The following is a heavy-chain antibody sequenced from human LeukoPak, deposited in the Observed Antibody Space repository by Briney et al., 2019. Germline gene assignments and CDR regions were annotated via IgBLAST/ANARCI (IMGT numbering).Heavy chain of an antibody. CDR1: GYSFTSYG. CDR3: ARAAKCYYGSGSYSRGYFDY. V-gene: IGHV1-18*01. Sequence: GASVKVSCKASGYSFTSYGINWVRQAPGQGLEWMGWISPYNGNTKYAQKVQGRVTMTTDTSTSTAYMELRSLRSDDTAVYYCARAAKCYYGSGSYSRGYFDYWGQGTLVTVSS. J-gene: IGHJ4*02. CDR2: ISPYNGNT. D-gene: IGHD3-10*01.